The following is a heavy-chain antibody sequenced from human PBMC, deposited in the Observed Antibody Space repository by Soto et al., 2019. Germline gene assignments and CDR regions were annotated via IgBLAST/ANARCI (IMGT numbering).Heavy chain of an antibody. CDR1: GFTFSDYW. V-gene: IGHV3-7*05. CDR2: IKEDGSEK. Sequence: QLVESGGGLVQPGGSLRLSCAASGFTFSDYWMSWVRRAPGKGLEWVANIKEDGSEKFYLDSVKGRFTISRDNAKNSLFLQMNTPRAGDTAVYYCAREMVGPTLDSWGQGTLLTVSS. D-gene: IGHD2-15*01. J-gene: IGHJ4*02. CDR3: AREMVGPTLDS.